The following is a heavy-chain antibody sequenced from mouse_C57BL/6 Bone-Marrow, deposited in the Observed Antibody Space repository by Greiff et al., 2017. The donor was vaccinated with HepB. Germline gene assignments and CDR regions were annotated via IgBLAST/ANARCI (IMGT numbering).Heavy chain of an antibody. CDR1: GYTFTSYW. V-gene: IGHV1-55*01. J-gene: IGHJ2*01. CDR3: ARRGTGTYYFDY. Sequence: VKLVESGAELVKPGASVKMSCKASGYTFTSYWITWVKQRPGQGLEWIGDIYPGSGSTNYNEKFKSKATLTVDTSSSTAYMQLSSLTSEDSAVYYCARRGTGTYYFDYWSQGTTLTVSS. D-gene: IGHD4-1*01. CDR2: IYPGSGST.